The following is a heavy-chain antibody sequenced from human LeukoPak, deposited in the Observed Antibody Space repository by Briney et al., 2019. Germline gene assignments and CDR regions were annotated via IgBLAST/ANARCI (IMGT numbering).Heavy chain of an antibody. Sequence: PSGGSLRLSCAASGFTVSSNYMSWVRQAPGKGLEWLSVIYSGGSTYYADSVKSRFTISRDNSKNTLYLQMNSLRAEDTAVYYCARDFNNWNDNWFDPWGQGTLVTVSS. CDR3: ARDFNNWNDNWFDP. CDR1: GFTVSSNY. D-gene: IGHD1-1*01. V-gene: IGHV3-53*01. CDR2: IYSGGST. J-gene: IGHJ5*02.